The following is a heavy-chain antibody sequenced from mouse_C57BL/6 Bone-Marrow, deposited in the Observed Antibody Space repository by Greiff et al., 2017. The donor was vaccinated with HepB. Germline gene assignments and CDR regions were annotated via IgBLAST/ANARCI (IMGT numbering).Heavy chain of an antibody. V-gene: IGHV7-3*01. CDR3: ASNYYGSLYFDY. J-gene: IGHJ2*01. CDR2: IRNKANGYTT. CDR1: GFTFTDYY. Sequence: EVQLQESGGGLVQPGGSLSLSCAASGFTFTDYYMSWVRQPPGKALEWLGFIRNKANGYTTEYSASVKGRFTISNDNSQIFLYLQMNALRADDSATYYCASNYYGSLYFDYWGQGTTPTVSS. D-gene: IGHD1-1*01.